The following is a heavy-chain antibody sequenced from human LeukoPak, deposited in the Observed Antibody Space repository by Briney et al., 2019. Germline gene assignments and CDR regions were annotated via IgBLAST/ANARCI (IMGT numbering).Heavy chain of an antibody. CDR3: ARAGDYGSGSFRWRHFDY. CDR1: AFPFSNYV. D-gene: IGHD3-10*01. CDR2: ISYDGSNK. Sequence: GGSLRLSSAASAFPFSNYVMHWVRQAPGKGLDWVALISYDGSNKYYADSVKGRFTISRDNSKNTLYLQMNSLRAEDTAVYYCARAGDYGSGSFRWRHFDYWGQGTLVTVSS. J-gene: IGHJ4*02. V-gene: IGHV3-30-3*01.